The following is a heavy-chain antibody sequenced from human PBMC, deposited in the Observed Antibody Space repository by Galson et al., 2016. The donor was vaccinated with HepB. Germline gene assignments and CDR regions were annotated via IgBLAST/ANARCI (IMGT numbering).Heavy chain of an antibody. CDR1: GYTFNSYY. D-gene: IGHD2-2*01. V-gene: IGHV1-46*02. CDR3: ARGGPPRDIVVVPAAMNYYYGMDV. J-gene: IGHJ6*02. Sequence: SVKVSCKASGYTFNSYYMHWVRQAPGQGLEWMAIINPSGGSTRYAQKFQGRVTVTRDTSTSTVYMELISLTFEDTAVYYCARGGPPRDIVVVPAAMNYYYGMDVWGQGTTVTVSS. CDR2: INPSGGST.